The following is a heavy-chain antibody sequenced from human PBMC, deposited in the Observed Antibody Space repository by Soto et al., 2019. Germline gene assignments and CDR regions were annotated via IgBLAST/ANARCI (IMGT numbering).Heavy chain of an antibody. CDR3: ARRGLGARFDY. J-gene: IGHJ4*02. D-gene: IGHD1-26*01. CDR2: AQYSGST. Sequence: SETLSLTCTFSVGSITNYYWSWIRQTPGKGLEWVGSAQYSGSTQYNPSLTSRVTTSVDTSKNQFSLNLTSVTAADTAVYYCARRGLGARFDYWGQGTLVTVSS. CDR1: VGSITNYY. V-gene: IGHV4-59*01.